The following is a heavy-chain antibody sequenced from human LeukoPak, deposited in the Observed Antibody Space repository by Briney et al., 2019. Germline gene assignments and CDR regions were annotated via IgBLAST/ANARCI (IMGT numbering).Heavy chain of an antibody. D-gene: IGHD3-3*01. V-gene: IGHV1-2*02. J-gene: IGHJ5*02. CDR3: AVAYYDFWSGYYPSNWFDP. CDR2: INPNSGGT. CDR1: GYTFTGFY. Sequence: VASVKVSCKASGYTFTGFYMHWVRQAPGQGLEWMGWINPNSGGTNSAQKFQGRVTMTRDTSISTAYMELSRLRSDDTAVYYCAVAYYDFWSGYYPSNWFDPWGQGTLVTVSS.